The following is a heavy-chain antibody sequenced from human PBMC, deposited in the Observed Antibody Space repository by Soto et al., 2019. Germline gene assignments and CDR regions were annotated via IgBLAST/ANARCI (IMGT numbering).Heavy chain of an antibody. D-gene: IGHD2-21*01. V-gene: IGHV1-18*04. Sequence: QVVLEQSGGEVKKPGASVKVSCKASGYTFSGYSITWVRQAPGQGLEWMGRISGYNGNTNYARTRRGRLTLTTDTSTSTAYMELRSLTSDDTAVYYCARDVFCGGAPACPDMDVWGQGTTVTVSS. CDR2: ISGYNGNT. CDR1: GYTFSGYS. J-gene: IGHJ6*02. CDR3: ARDVFCGGAPACPDMDV.